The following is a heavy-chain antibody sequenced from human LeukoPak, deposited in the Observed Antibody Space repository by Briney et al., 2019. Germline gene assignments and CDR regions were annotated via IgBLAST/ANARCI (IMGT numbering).Heavy chain of an antibody. CDR2: IKQDGSEK. Sequence: GGSLRLSCAASGFTFSSFWMSWVRQAAGKGLEWVANIKQDGSEKYYVDSVKGRFTISRDNAKNSLYLQMNSLRAEDTAVYYCARLLVYYSGGEAFDHWGQGTLVTVSS. D-gene: IGHD3-10*01. V-gene: IGHV3-7*01. CDR3: ARLLVYYSGGEAFDH. J-gene: IGHJ4*02. CDR1: GFTFSSFW.